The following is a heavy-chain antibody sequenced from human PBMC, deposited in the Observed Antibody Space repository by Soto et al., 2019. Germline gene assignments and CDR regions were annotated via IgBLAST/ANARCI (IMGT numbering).Heavy chain of an antibody. CDR1: SGSISSSNW. CDR2: IYHSGST. D-gene: IGHD6-19*01. J-gene: IGHJ4*02. V-gene: IGHV4-4*02. CDR3: AGGSGYSSGPSDY. Sequence: QVQLQESAPGLGKPSGTLSLPCAVSSGSISSSNWWSWVRQPPGKGLEGIGEIYHSGSTNYNPSLKSRGTISVDKSKNQFSLKLSSVTAADTAVYYCAGGSGYSSGPSDYWGQGTLVTVSS.